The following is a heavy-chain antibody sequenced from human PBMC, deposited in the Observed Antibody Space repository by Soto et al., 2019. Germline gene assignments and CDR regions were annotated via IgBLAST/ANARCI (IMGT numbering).Heavy chain of an antibody. CDR3: AEGLSSK. V-gene: IGHV3-48*03. CDR2: ISGSGTTI. Sequence: GGSLRLSCAASGFTFSSYEMNWVRQAPGKGLEWVSYISGSGTTIHYADSVKGRFTISRDNAKNSLYLQMDSLRAEDTAVYYCAEGLSSKGGQGTLVTVSS. J-gene: IGHJ4*02. CDR1: GFTFSSYE. D-gene: IGHD6-6*01.